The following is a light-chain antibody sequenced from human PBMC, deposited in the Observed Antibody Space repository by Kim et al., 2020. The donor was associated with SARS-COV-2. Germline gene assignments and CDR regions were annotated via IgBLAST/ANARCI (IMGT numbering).Light chain of an antibody. J-gene: IGLJ2*01. Sequence: GQTDSITCQGDSLRSYYASWYRQKPGQAPVLVIYGKNNRPSGIPDRFSGSSSGNTASLTIPGAQAEDEADYYCNSRDSSTKGVVFGGGTQLTVL. CDR2: GKN. V-gene: IGLV3-19*01. CDR3: NSRDSSTKGVV. CDR1: SLRSYY.